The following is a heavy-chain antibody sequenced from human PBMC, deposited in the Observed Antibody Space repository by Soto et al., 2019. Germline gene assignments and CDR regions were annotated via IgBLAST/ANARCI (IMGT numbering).Heavy chain of an antibody. CDR1: GFTFSTYA. J-gene: IGHJ6*02. CDR2: IGGLSGGT. Sequence: EVQLLESGGGSVQPGGALRLSCVASGFTFSTYAMSWVRQAPGKGLEWVSGIGGLSGGTDYADSVKGRLTISRDNSKNTLHLQMNSLRAEDTAVYFCAKVSILTESYHYYAMDVWGQGTTVTVSS. V-gene: IGHV3-23*01. D-gene: IGHD3-9*01. CDR3: AKVSILTESYHYYAMDV.